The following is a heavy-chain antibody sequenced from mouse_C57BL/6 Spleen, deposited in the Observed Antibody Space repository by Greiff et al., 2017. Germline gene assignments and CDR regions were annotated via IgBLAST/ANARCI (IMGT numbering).Heavy chain of an antibody. J-gene: IGHJ1*03. CDR1: GYTFTSYW. CDR3: ARRRYYGSSWYFDV. Sequence: QVQLQQPGAELVKPGASVKMSCKASGYTFTSYWITWVKQRPGQGLEWIGDIYPGSGSTNYNEKFKSKATLTVDTSSSTAYMQLSSLTSEDSAVYYCARRRYYGSSWYFDVWGTGTTGTVSS. V-gene: IGHV1-55*01. D-gene: IGHD1-1*01. CDR2: IYPGSGST.